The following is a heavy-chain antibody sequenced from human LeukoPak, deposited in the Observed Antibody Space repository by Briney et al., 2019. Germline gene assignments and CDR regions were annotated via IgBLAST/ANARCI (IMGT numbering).Heavy chain of an antibody. CDR2: ISSSRTYI. CDR3: ARVGIVATGYAFDI. CDR1: GFTFSSYS. D-gene: IGHD5-12*01. V-gene: IGHV3-21*01. J-gene: IGHJ3*02. Sequence: QPGGSLRLSCAASGFTFSSYSMNWVRQAPGKGLEWVSSISSSRTYIYYADSVKGRFTISRDNAKNSLYLQMNSLRVEDTAVYYCARVGIVATGYAFDIWGQGTMVTVSS.